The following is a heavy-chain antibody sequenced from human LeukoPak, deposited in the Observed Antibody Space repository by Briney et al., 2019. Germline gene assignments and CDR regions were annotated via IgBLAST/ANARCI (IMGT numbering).Heavy chain of an antibody. J-gene: IGHJ4*02. CDR3: ARQRNYHSLDY. CDR2: IYTSGST. Sequence: SSETLSLTCTVSGGSISSYYWSRIRQPAGKGLEWIGRIYTSGSTNYNPSLKSRVTMSVDTSKNQFSLKLSSVTAADTAVYYCARQRNYHSLDYWGQGTLVTVSS. V-gene: IGHV4-4*07. D-gene: IGHD1-7*01. CDR1: GGSISSYY.